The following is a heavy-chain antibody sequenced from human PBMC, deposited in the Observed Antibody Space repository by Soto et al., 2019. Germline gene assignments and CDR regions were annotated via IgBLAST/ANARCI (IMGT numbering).Heavy chain of an antibody. CDR1: GGSISSGGYS. V-gene: IGHV4-30-2*01. Sequence: QLQLQESGSGLVKPSQTLSLTCAVSGGSISSGGYSWSWIRQPPGKGLEWIGYIYHSGSTYYNPSLTSRVTISVDRSKNQFSLKLSSVTAADTAVYYCARNDYGDYGHWYFDLWGRGTLVTVSS. CDR2: IYHSGST. J-gene: IGHJ2*01. CDR3: ARNDYGDYGHWYFDL. D-gene: IGHD4-17*01.